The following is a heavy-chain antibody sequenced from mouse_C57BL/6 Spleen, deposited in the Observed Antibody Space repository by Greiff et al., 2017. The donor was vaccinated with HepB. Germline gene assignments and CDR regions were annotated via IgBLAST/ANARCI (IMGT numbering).Heavy chain of an antibody. Sequence: EVKVEESGGGLVKPGGSLKLSCAASGFTFSDYGMHWVRQAPEKGLEWVAYISSGSSTIYYADTVKGRFTISRDNAKNTLFLQMTSLRSEDTAMYYCAKPYYYGSSPYFDVWGTGTTVTVSS. D-gene: IGHD1-1*01. V-gene: IGHV5-17*01. CDR2: ISSGSSTI. CDR3: AKPYYYGSSPYFDV. J-gene: IGHJ1*03. CDR1: GFTFSDYG.